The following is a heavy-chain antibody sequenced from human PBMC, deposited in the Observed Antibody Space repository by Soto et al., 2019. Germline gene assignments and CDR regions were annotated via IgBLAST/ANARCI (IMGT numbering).Heavy chain of an antibody. CDR1: GYTFTSYG. D-gene: IGHD2-15*01. CDR2: ISAYNGNT. J-gene: IGHJ4*02. V-gene: IGHV1-18*01. Sequence: QVQLVQSGAEVKKPGASVKVSCKASGYTFTSYGISWLRQAPGQGLEWMGWISAYNGNTNYAQKLQGRVTMTTDTSTSTAYMELRSLRSDDPAVYYCARDTTYCSGGSCYPNFDYWGQGTLVTVSS. CDR3: ARDTTYCSGGSCYPNFDY.